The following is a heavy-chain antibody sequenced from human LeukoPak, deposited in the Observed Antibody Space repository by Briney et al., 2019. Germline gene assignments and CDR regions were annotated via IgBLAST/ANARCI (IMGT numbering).Heavy chain of an antibody. D-gene: IGHD1-26*01. CDR3: ARGWVLWEY. J-gene: IGHJ4*02. V-gene: IGHV3-64*01. CDR1: GFTFSNYA. Sequence: PGGSLRLSCAASGFTFSNYAMHWVRQAPGKGLEYVSTITTNGGSTYYANYVKGRFTISRDNTNNTLYLQLRSLRAEDIAVYYGARGWVLWEYWGQGTLVTVSS. CDR2: ITTNGGST.